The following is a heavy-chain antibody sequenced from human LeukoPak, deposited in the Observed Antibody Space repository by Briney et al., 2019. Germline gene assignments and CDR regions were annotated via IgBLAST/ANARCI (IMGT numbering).Heavy chain of an antibody. CDR2: FDPEDGET. J-gene: IGHJ4*02. CDR3: AKDYYYDSSGYADY. V-gene: IGHV1-24*01. CDR1: GYTLTELS. Sequence: ASVKVSCKVSGYTLTELSMHWVRQAPGKGLEWMGGFDPEDGETIYAQKFQGRVTMTEDTSTDTAYMELSSLRAEDTAVYYCAKDYYYDSSGYADYWGQGTLVTVSS. D-gene: IGHD3-22*01.